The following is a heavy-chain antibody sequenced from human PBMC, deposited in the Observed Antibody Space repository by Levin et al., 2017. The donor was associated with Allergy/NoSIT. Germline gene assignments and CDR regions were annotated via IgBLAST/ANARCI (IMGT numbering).Heavy chain of an antibody. CDR1: GFTFSSYW. D-gene: IGHD5-12*01. V-gene: IGHV3-7*01. Sequence: PSGGSLRLSCVGSGFTFSSYWMTWVRQAPGKGLEWVGNTKEDGNEESYADSVKGRFTFSRDNAKNSLYLQMNSLRAEDTAIYYCARDVSFSGLDPWGQGTLVTVSS. J-gene: IGHJ5*02. CDR3: ARDVSFSGLDP. CDR2: TKEDGNEE.